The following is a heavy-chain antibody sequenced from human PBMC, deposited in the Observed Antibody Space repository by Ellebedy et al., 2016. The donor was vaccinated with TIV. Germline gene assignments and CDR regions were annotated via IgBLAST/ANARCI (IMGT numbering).Heavy chain of an antibody. CDR2: INAGNGNT. CDR1: GYTFTSYA. D-gene: IGHD6-19*01. V-gene: IGHV1-3*01. CDR3: ARAGIAVAGHNWFDP. J-gene: IGHJ5*02. Sequence: AASVKVSCKASGYTFTSYAMHWVRQPPGQRLEWMGWINAGNGNTKYSQKFQGRVTITRDTSASTAYMELSSLRSEDTAVYYCARAGIAVAGHNWFDPWGQGTLVTVSS.